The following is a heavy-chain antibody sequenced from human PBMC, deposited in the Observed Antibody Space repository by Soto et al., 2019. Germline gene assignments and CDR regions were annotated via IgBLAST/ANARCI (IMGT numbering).Heavy chain of an antibody. J-gene: IGHJ5*02. Sequence: SETLSLTCAVSGDSISGTNWWSWVRQPPGKGLQWIGEIHHSGSTYYNPSLKSRVTISVDRSKNQFSLKLSSVTAADTAVYYCARVPGPWGQGTLVTVSS. V-gene: IGHV4-4*02. CDR1: GDSISGTNW. CDR3: ARVPGP. CDR2: IHHSGST.